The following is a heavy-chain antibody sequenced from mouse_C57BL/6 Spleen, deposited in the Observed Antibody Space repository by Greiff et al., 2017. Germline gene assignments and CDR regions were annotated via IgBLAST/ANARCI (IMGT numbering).Heavy chain of an antibody. J-gene: IGHJ4*01. CDR3: ARLSSYAMDY. V-gene: IGHV1-69*01. CDR2: IDPSDSYT. D-gene: IGHD1-1*01. CDR1: GYTFTSYW. Sequence: QVQLQQPGAELVMPGASVKLSCKASGYTFTSYWMHWVKQRPGQGLEWIGEIDPSDSYTNYNQKVKGKSTLTVDKSSSTAYMQLSSLTSEDAAVYYCARLSSYAMDYWGQGTSVTVSS.